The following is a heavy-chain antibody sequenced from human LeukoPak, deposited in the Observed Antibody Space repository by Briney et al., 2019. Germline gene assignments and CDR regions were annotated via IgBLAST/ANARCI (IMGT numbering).Heavy chain of an antibody. CDR2: IWYDGSNK. Sequence: GGSLRLSCVASGFTFSDHYMDWVRQAPGKGLEWVAVIWYDGSNKYYADSVKGRFTISRDNSKNTLYLQMNSLRAEDTAVYYCARDPIKYSYGEYYFDYWGQGTLVTVSS. CDR1: GFTFSDHY. J-gene: IGHJ4*02. D-gene: IGHD5-18*01. V-gene: IGHV3-33*08. CDR3: ARDPIKYSYGEYYFDY.